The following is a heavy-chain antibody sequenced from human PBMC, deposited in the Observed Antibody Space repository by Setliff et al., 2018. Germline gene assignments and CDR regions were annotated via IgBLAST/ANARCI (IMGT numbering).Heavy chain of an antibody. D-gene: IGHD3-3*01. CDR3: ARVDNFWSGPTDY. V-gene: IGHV4-39*07. CDR2: IYYSGST. Sequence: SETLSLTCTVSGGSISSSSYYWGWIRQPPGKGLEWTGSIYYSGSTNYNPSLKSRVTISVDTSKNQFSLKLSSVTAADTAVYYCARVDNFWSGPTDYWGQGTLVTVSS. J-gene: IGHJ4*02. CDR1: GGSISSSSYY.